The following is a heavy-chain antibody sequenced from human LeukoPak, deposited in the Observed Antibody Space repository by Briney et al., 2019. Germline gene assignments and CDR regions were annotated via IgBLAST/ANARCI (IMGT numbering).Heavy chain of an antibody. Sequence: ASVKVSCKTSGYSFTDYYIHWVRQAPGQGLEWMGWINTKSGRTSSARKFQGRITMTRDPSITTVYMDMAWLTSDDTAIYFCARADFIDAGPYLIGPWGQGTLVTVSS. D-gene: IGHD2-15*01. V-gene: IGHV1-2*02. CDR2: INTKSGRT. J-gene: IGHJ5*02. CDR1: GYSFTDYY. CDR3: ARADFIDAGPYLIGP.